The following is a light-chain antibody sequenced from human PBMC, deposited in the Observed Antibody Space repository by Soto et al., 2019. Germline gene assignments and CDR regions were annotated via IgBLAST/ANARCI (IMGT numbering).Light chain of an antibody. CDR3: QHYNSYSEA. CDR2: KAS. CDR1: QTISSW. V-gene: IGKV1-5*03. J-gene: IGKJ1*01. Sequence: DIQLTQSPSSLSASLGDRVTITCRASQTISSWFAWYHQNPGKAPKLLIYKASTLKSGVPSRFSGSGSGTEFTLTISSLQPDDFATYYCQHYNSYSEAFGQGTKVDI.